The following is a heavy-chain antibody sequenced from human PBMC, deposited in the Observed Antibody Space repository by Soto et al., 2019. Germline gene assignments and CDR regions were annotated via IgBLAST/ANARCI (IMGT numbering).Heavy chain of an antibody. D-gene: IGHD6-19*01. Sequence: QVQLVESGGGVVQPGRSLRLSCAASGFTFSSYAMHWVRQAPGKGLEWVAVISYDGSNKYYADSVKGRFTISRDNSKNTRYLQMNSLRAEDTAVYYCASRSLVAGHYWVQGTLVTVSS. CDR3: ASRSLVAGHY. CDR1: GFTFSSYA. V-gene: IGHV3-30-3*01. CDR2: ISYDGSNK. J-gene: IGHJ4*02.